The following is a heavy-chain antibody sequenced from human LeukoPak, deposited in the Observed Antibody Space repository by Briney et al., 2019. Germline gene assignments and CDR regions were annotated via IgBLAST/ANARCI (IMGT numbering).Heavy chain of an antibody. J-gene: IGHJ4*02. Sequence: PSGTLSLTCTVSGGSISSSSYYWGWIRQPPGKGLEWIGSIYYSGSTYYNPSLKSRVTISVDTSKNQFSLKLSSVTAADTAVYYCARLIAGGWYIDYWGQGTLVTVSS. CDR3: ARLIAGGWYIDY. CDR1: GGSISSSSYY. D-gene: IGHD6-19*01. CDR2: IYYSGST. V-gene: IGHV4-39*01.